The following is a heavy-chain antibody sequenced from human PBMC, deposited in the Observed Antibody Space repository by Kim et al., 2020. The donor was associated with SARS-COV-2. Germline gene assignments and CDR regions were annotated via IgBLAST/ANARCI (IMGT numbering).Heavy chain of an antibody. V-gene: IGHV4-34*01. CDR3: ARGIPTGSTSHCYIDY. Sequence: SETLSLTCAVHGGSFSGYYWSWIRQPPGKGLEWIGEINHSGSTNYNPSLKSRVTISVDTSKNQFSLKLSSVTAADTAVYYCARGIPTGSTSHCYIDYWGQGTLVTVSS. J-gene: IGHJ4*02. D-gene: IGHD2-2*01. CDR2: INHSGST. CDR1: GGSFSGYY.